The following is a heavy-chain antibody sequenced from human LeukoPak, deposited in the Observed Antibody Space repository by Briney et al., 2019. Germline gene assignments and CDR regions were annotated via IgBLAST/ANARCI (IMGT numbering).Heavy chain of an antibody. CDR1: GFSLSRFA. Sequence: PGGSLRLSCVASGFSLSRFAMTWVRQAPGKGLEWVSIISDSGGSPYYADSVKGRFTISRDNSKNTLYLQMNSLRAEDTAIYYCASSGSYYFPFDYWGQGTLVTVSS. J-gene: IGHJ4*02. V-gene: IGHV3-23*01. D-gene: IGHD3-10*01. CDR2: ISDSGGSP. CDR3: ASSGSYYFPFDY.